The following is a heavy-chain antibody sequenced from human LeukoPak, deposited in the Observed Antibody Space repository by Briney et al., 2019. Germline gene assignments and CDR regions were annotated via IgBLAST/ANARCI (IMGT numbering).Heavy chain of an antibody. CDR1: GYTFTSYY. J-gene: IGHJ4*02. CDR2: INPNSGGT. Sequence: WVSVKVSCKASGYTFTSYYMHWVRQAPGQGLEWMGWINPNSGGTNYAQKFQGWVTMTRDTSISTAYMELSRLRSDDTAVYYCARGGYCSSTSCLGIDYWGQGTLVTVSS. V-gene: IGHV1-2*04. D-gene: IGHD2-2*01. CDR3: ARGGYCSSTSCLGIDY.